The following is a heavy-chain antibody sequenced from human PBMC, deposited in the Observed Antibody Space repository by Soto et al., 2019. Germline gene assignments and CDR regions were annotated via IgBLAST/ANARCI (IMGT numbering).Heavy chain of an antibody. V-gene: IGHV4-4*02. CDR2: IYHSGST. CDR3: ARGSSRYFDY. CDR1: GGSISSSNW. J-gene: IGHJ4*02. Sequence: SETLSLTCAVSGGSISSSNWWSWVRQPPGKGLEWIGEIYHSGSTNYNPSLKSRVTIPVDKSKNQFSLKLSSVTAADTAVYYCARGSSRYFDYWGQGTLVTVSS.